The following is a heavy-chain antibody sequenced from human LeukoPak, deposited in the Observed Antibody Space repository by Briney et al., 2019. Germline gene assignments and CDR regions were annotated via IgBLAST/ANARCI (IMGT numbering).Heavy chain of an antibody. Sequence: PSETLSLTCTVSGDSIGSNSYYWVWTRQPPGKGLKWIGSINYSANTYYSSSLRSRVTISVDASRNQFSLKLNSVTAADTAVYSCASLLTTTSDGNYFDHWGQGTLVTVSS. CDR3: ASLLTTTSDGNYFDH. V-gene: IGHV4-39*01. J-gene: IGHJ4*02. D-gene: IGHD1-1*01. CDR2: INYSANT. CDR1: GDSIGSNSYY.